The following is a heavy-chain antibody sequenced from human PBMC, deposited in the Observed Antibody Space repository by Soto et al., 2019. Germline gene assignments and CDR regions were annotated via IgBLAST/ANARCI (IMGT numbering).Heavy chain of an antibody. J-gene: IGHJ4*02. Sequence: SVKVSCKAFGGTFSSYAISWVRQAPGQGLEWMGGIIPLFGTTNYAPKFQGRVAITADERARTAYVDLSSLKSEDTAVYYCATNNRASYHFDYWGQGTLVTVSS. D-gene: IGHD3-16*02. V-gene: IGHV1-69*13. CDR2: IIPLFGTT. CDR1: GGTFSSYA. CDR3: ATNNRASYHFDY.